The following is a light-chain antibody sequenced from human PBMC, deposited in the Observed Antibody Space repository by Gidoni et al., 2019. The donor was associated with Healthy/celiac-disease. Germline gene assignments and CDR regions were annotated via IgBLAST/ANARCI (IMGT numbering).Light chain of an antibody. CDR1: QSVLYSSNNKNY. CDR2: WAS. V-gene: IGKV4-1*01. Sequence: DIVMTQAPDSLAVSLGERATINCKSSQSVLYSSNNKNYLAWYQQKPGQPPKLLIYWASTRESGVPDRFSGSGSVTDFTLTISSLQAEDVAVYYCQTGLTFGGGTKVEIK. CDR3: QTGLT. J-gene: IGKJ4*01.